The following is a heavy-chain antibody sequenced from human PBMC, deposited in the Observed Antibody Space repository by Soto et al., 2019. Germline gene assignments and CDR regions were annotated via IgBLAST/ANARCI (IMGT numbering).Heavy chain of an antibody. D-gene: IGHD6-19*01. V-gene: IGHV4-34*01. Sequence: PSETLSLTCAVYGGSFSGYYWSWIRQPPGKGLEWIGEINHSGSTNYNPSLKSRVTISVDTSKNQFSLKLSSVTAADTAVYYCARSQAVAGFRYYYYYYGMDVWGQGTTVTV. J-gene: IGHJ6*02. CDR2: INHSGST. CDR1: GGSFSGYY. CDR3: ARSQAVAGFRYYYYYYGMDV.